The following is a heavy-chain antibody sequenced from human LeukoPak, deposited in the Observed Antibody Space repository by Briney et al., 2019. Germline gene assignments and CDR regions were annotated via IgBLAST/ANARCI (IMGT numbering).Heavy chain of an antibody. Sequence: SETLSLTCAVYGGSFSGYYWSWICQPPGKGLEWIGEINHSGSTNYNPSLKSRVTISVDTSKNQFSLKLSSVTAADTAVYYCASAHMVRGVIGWGQGTLVTVSS. CDR1: GGSFSGYY. CDR2: INHSGST. D-gene: IGHD3-10*01. V-gene: IGHV4-34*01. J-gene: IGHJ4*02. CDR3: ASAHMVRGVIG.